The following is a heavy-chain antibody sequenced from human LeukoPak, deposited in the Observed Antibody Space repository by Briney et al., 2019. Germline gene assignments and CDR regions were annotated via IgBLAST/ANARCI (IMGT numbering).Heavy chain of an antibody. Sequence: SETLSLTCAVYGGSFSGYYWSWIRQPPGKGLEWIGEINHSGSTNYNPSLKSRVTISVDTSKNQFSLKLSSVTAADTAVYYCAREGGTSSSWYFYYYMDVWGKGTTVTVSS. CDR2: INHSGST. V-gene: IGHV4-34*01. J-gene: IGHJ6*03. CDR1: GGSFSGYY. CDR3: AREGGTSSSWYFYYYMDV. D-gene: IGHD6-13*01.